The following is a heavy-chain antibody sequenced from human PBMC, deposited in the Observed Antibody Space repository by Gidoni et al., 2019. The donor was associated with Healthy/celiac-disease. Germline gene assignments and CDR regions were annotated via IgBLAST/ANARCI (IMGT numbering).Heavy chain of an antibody. V-gene: IGHV3-48*01. Sequence: EVQLVESGGGLVQPGGSLRLSCAASGFTFSSYSMNWVRQAPGKGLEWVSYISSSSSTIYYADSVKGRFTISRDNAKNSLYLQMNSLRAEDTAVYYCARGEQLIVVVPADYWGQGTLVTVSS. CDR1: GFTFSSYS. CDR3: ARGEQLIVVVPADY. CDR2: ISSSSSTI. J-gene: IGHJ4*02. D-gene: IGHD3-22*01.